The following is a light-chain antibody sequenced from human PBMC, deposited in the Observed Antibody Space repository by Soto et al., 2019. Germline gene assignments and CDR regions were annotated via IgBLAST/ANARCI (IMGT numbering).Light chain of an antibody. J-gene: IGLJ2*01. CDR1: SSDVGSYNL. Sequence: QSALTQPAFVSGSPGQSITISCTGTSSDVGSYNLVSWYQQHPGKAPKLMIYEGSKRPSGVSNRFSGSKSGNTASLTISGLQAEDEADYYCCSYADSNTYVVFGGGTKLTVL. V-gene: IGLV2-23*01. CDR3: CSYADSNTYVV. CDR2: EGS.